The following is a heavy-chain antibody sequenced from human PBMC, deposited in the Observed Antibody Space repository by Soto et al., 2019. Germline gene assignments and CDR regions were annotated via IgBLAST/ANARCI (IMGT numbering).Heavy chain of an antibody. J-gene: IGHJ4*02. Sequence: ASVKVSCKASGGTFSSYAISWVRQAPGQGLEWMGGIIPIFGTANYAQKFQGRVTISADESTSTAYMELSSLRSEDTAVYYCARYYYDSSGYYYGPRYFDYWGQGTLVTVSS. V-gene: IGHV1-69*13. CDR2: IIPIFGTA. D-gene: IGHD3-22*01. CDR3: ARYYYDSSGYYYGPRYFDY. CDR1: GGTFSSYA.